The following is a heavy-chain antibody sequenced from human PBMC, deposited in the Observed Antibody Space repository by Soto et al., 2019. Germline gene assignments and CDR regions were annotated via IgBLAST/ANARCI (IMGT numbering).Heavy chain of an antibody. Sequence: ASVKVSCKASGYTFTSYDINWVRQATGQGLEWMGWMNPNSGNTGYAQKFQGRVTMTRNTSISTAYMELSSLRSEDTAVYYCARGPNWNDHYYYYYGMDVWGQGTTVTVSS. J-gene: IGHJ6*02. CDR3: ARGPNWNDHYYYYYGMDV. V-gene: IGHV1-8*01. CDR1: GYTFTSYD. D-gene: IGHD1-20*01. CDR2: MNPNSGNT.